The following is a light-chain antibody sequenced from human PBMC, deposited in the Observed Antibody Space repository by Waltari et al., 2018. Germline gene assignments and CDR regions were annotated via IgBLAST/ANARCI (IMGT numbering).Light chain of an antibody. V-gene: IGKV3-20*01. CDR1: QSVRSDY. J-gene: IGKJ2*01. Sequence: EIVLTQAPGTLSLSPGERATLSCRASQSVRSDYLAWYQQKPGQSPRLLIYGASSRATGVADRYSGSGSGTDFTLTITRLEREDFAVFYCQQYGSPPYTFGQGTKLEIK. CDR2: GAS. CDR3: QQYGSPPYT.